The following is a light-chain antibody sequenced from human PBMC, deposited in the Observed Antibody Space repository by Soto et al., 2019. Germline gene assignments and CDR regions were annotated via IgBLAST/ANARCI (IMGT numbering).Light chain of an antibody. CDR2: DVS. CDR3: CSCAGRDTLYV. V-gene: IGLV2-11*01. J-gene: IGLJ1*01. CDR1: STDVGGYNY. Sequence: QSALTQPRSVSGSPGQSGTISCTGTSTDVGGYNYVSWYQQHPGKVPKLMLYDVSKRPSGVPDRFSGSKSGNTASLTISGLQAEDEADYYCCSCAGRDTLYVFGSGTKVTVL.